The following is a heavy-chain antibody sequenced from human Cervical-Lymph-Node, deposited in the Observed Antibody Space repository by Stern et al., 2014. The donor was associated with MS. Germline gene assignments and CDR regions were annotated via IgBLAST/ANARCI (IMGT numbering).Heavy chain of an antibody. CDR1: GGSISTYY. D-gene: IGHD1-26*01. Sequence: QMQLVQSGPGLVKPSETLALTCTVSGGSISTYYWSWIRQSPGKGLEWIGYISYSGSTTYSSSLKSRVTISADSSNRQFSLNLSSVSAADTAVYYCATSSVGYSYSYAMDVWGQGTTVTVSS. J-gene: IGHJ6*02. CDR3: ATSSVGYSYSYAMDV. V-gene: IGHV4-59*01. CDR2: ISYSGST.